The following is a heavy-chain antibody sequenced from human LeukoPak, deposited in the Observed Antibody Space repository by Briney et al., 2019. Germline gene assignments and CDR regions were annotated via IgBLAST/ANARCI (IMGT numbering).Heavy chain of an antibody. CDR3: ARGRNGDFDY. CDR2: IYYTGST. Sequence: SETLSLTCTVSGGSISSSSYYGVWIRQPPGKGLEWIGSIYYTGSTNYNPSLKSRVTLSVDTSKNQFSFKLSSVTAADTAVYYCARGRNGDFDYWGQGTLVTVSS. D-gene: IGHD4-17*01. CDR1: GGSISSSSYY. V-gene: IGHV4-39*01. J-gene: IGHJ4*02.